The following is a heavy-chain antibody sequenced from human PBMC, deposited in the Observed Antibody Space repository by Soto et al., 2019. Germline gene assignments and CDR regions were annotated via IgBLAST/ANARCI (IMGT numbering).Heavy chain of an antibody. Sequence: SLRLSCAASGFTFDDYAMHWVRQAPGKGLEWVSGISWNSGSIGYADSVKGRFTISRDNAKNSLYLQMNSLRAEDTALYYCAKEHVVVVAATGFDYWGQGTLVTVSS. V-gene: IGHV3-9*01. CDR3: AKEHVVVVAATGFDY. CDR1: GFTFDDYA. CDR2: ISWNSGSI. D-gene: IGHD2-15*01. J-gene: IGHJ4*02.